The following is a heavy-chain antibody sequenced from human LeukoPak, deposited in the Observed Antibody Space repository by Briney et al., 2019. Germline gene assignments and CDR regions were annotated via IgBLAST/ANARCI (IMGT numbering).Heavy chain of an antibody. D-gene: IGHD3-16*01. CDR2: IKNDGSST. J-gene: IGHJ5*02. CDR3: ARDFGYEGNWFDP. CDR1: GFTFSTYW. Sequence: GGSLRLPCAASGFTFSTYWLHWVRQAPGKGLVWVSRIKNDGSSTTYADSVKGRFTISRDNAKNTLYLQMNSLRAEDTAVYYCARDFGYEGNWFDPWGQGTLVTVSS. V-gene: IGHV3-74*01.